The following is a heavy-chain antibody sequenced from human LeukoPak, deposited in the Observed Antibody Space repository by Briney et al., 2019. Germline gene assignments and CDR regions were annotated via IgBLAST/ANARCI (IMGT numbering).Heavy chain of an antibody. V-gene: IGHV3-33*06. J-gene: IGHJ4*02. CDR1: GFTFINCG. CDR3: SNFEY. Sequence: PGGSLRLSCAASGFTFINCGMHSVRQAPGKGLEWVAVIWYDGNNKDYADSVKGRFTISRDNSKNTLYLQMNSLRAEDTAVYYCSNFEYWGQGTLVTVSS. CDR2: IWYDGNNK.